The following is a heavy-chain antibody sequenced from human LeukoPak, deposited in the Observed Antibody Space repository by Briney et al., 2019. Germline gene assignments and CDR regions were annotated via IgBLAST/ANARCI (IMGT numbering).Heavy chain of an antibody. V-gene: IGHV1-2*02. J-gene: IGHJ4*02. CDR3: AKVNTDWGVIDYIDY. D-gene: IGHD3-10*01. Sequence: ASVKVSCKASGYSFTANYIHWVRQAPGQGLEWMGWINPNSGGTNYRQKFQGRVTMTRDTSISTAYMELSSLTSDDTAVYHCAKVNTDWGVIDYIDYWGQGTLVTVSS. CDR1: GYSFTANY. CDR2: INPNSGGT.